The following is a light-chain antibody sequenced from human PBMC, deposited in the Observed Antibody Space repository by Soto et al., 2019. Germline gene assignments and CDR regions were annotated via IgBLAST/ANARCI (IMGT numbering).Light chain of an antibody. J-gene: IGLJ1*01. Sequence: QSALTQPASVSGSPGQSITISCTGTSSYVGGYNYVSWYQQHPGKAPKLMIYDVSNRPSGVSNRFSGPKSGNTASLTISGLQAEDEADYYCSSYTSSSTRVFGTGTKVTVL. CDR3: SSYTSSSTRV. CDR1: SSYVGGYNY. V-gene: IGLV2-14*01. CDR2: DVS.